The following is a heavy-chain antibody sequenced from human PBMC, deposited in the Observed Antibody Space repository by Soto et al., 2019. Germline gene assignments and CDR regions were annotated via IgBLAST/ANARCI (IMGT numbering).Heavy chain of an antibody. D-gene: IGHD2-21*02. CDR1: GFTFSSYG. J-gene: IGHJ4*02. CDR3: AKDLRRRVVTAPIGY. Sequence: QVQLVESGGGVVQPGRSLRLSCAASGFTFSSYGMHWVRQAPGKGLEWVAVISYDGSNKYYADSVKGRFTISRDNSKNTLYLQMNSLRAEDTAVYYCAKDLRRRVVTAPIGYWGQGTLVTVSS. CDR2: ISYDGSNK. V-gene: IGHV3-30*18.